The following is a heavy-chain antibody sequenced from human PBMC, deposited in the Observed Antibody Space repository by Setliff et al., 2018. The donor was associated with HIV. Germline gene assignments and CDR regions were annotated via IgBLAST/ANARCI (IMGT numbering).Heavy chain of an antibody. CDR3: ARDAGYIGTSWNY. D-gene: IGHD5-12*01. CDR1: GGTFSSYR. J-gene: IGHJ4*02. Sequence: VASVKVSCKASGGTFSSYRISWVRQAPGQGLEYMGGVIPGLGIAYYAQRFQGRVTITADESTSTVYMDLSSLRSEDTAMYYCARDAGYIGTSWNYWGQGTLVTVSS. CDR2: VIPGLGIA. V-gene: IGHV1-69*10.